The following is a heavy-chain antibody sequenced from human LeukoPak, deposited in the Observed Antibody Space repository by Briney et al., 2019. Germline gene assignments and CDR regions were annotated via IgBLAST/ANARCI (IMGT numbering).Heavy chain of an antibody. CDR3: ARGIITSYYYYGMDV. V-gene: IGHV4-34*01. J-gene: IGHJ6*02. Sequence: PSETLSLTCAVYGGSFSGYYWSWICQPPGKGLEWIGEINHSGSTNYNPSLKSRVTISVDTSKNQFSLKLSSVTAADTAVYYCARGIITSYYYYGMDVWGQGTTVTVSS. CDR1: GGSFSGYY. CDR2: INHSGST.